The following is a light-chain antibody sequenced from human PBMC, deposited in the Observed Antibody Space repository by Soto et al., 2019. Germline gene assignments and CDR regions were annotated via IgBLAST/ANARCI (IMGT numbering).Light chain of an antibody. V-gene: IGKV1-27*01. Sequence: DIQMTQSPSSLSASVGDRVTITCRARQGISNYLDWYQQKPGKVPKLLIYAASTLQSGVPSLFSGSGSGTDFTLTISSLQPEDVATYYCQRYNSAPQTFGQGTKVEIK. CDR2: AAS. CDR1: QGISNY. CDR3: QRYNSAPQT. J-gene: IGKJ1*01.